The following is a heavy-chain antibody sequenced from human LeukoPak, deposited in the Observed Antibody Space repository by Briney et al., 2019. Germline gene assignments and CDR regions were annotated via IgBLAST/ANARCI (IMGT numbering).Heavy chain of an antibody. D-gene: IGHD5-18*01. CDR2: VYWDDDK. V-gene: IGHV2-5*02. CDR3: AHSLRLHHFDY. CDR1: GFSLNNTGVG. J-gene: IGHJ4*02. Sequence: SGPTLVKSAQTLTLTCSFSGFSLNNTGVGVGWICQPPGKALEWLAFVYWDDDKRYSPSLESRLTIAMDTSKNQVVLKMTNVDPVDTATYYCAHSLRLHHFDYWGQGALLTVSS.